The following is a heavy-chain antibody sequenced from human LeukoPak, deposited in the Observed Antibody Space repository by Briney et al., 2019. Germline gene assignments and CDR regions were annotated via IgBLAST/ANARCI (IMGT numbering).Heavy chain of an antibody. Sequence: SVKVSCKASGGTFSSYAISWVRQAPGQGLEWMGGIIPIFGTANYAQKFQGRVTITTDESTSTAYMKLSSLRSEDTAVYYCARGGRIGDYGDDDYYFDYWGQGTLVTVSS. V-gene: IGHV1-69*05. CDR1: GGTFSSYA. J-gene: IGHJ4*02. D-gene: IGHD4-17*01. CDR2: IIPIFGTA. CDR3: ARGGRIGDYGDDDYYFDY.